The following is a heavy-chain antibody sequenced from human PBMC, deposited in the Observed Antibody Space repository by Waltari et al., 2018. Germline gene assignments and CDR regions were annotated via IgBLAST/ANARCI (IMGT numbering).Heavy chain of an antibody. CDR2: IIPIFGTA. D-gene: IGHD6-6*01. CDR3: AHSSSRGWRDYYYMDV. CDR1: GGTFSSYA. V-gene: IGHV1-69*14. Sequence: QVQLVQSGAEVKKPGSSVKVSCKASGGTFSSYAISWVRQAPGQGLAWMGGIIPIFGTANYAQKFQGRVTITADKSTSTAYMELSSLRSEDTAVYYCAHSSSRGWRDYYYMDVWGKGTTVTVSS. J-gene: IGHJ6*03.